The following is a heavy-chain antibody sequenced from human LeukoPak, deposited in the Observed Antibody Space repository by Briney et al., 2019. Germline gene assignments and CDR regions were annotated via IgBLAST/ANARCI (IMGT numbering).Heavy chain of an antibody. CDR2: IIPMLDIT. Sequence: ASVKVSCRASGGTFSSYAISWVRQAPGQGLEWMGRIIPMLDITNYAQKFQGRVTITADKSTSTAYMELSSLRSDDTAVYYCARGREEYCSSTSCYIDGNWFDPWGQGTLVTVSS. V-gene: IGHV1-69*04. CDR1: GGTFSSYA. D-gene: IGHD2-2*01. J-gene: IGHJ5*02. CDR3: ARGREEYCSSTSCYIDGNWFDP.